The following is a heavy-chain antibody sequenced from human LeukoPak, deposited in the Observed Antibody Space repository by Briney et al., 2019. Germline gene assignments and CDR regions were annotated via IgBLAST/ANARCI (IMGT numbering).Heavy chain of an antibody. CDR3: ALTKSGSNYQYYFDY. V-gene: IGHV3-21*01. D-gene: IGHD4-11*01. J-gene: IGHJ4*02. Sequence: SGGSLRLSCVASEFTFSAYGMSWVRQAPGTGLEWVSSISGSGSSIHYKESVRGRFTISRDNSGNSIYLQMNSLRAEDTAVYYCALTKSGSNYQYYFDYWGQGTLVTVSS. CDR2: ISGSGSSI. CDR1: EFTFSAYG.